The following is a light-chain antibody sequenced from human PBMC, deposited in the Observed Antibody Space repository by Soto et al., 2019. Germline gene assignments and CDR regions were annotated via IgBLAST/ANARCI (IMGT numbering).Light chain of an antibody. V-gene: IGKV3-15*01. Sequence: EIVMTESPATLSVSPGERATLSCRASQSVSSSHLAWYQQKPGQAPSLLIFSASTRATGVPARFSGSGSGTEFTLTISSLQSEDFAVYYCQQYNKWPQWTFGQGTKVDI. J-gene: IGKJ1*01. CDR1: QSVSSSH. CDR3: QQYNKWPQWT. CDR2: SAS.